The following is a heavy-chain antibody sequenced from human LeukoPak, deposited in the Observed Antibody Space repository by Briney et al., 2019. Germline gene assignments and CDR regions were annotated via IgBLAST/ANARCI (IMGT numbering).Heavy chain of an antibody. J-gene: IGHJ6*03. D-gene: IGHD3-10*01. CDR2: IYSGGST. CDR3: ARVNAYYYGSGSPTYMDV. V-gene: IGHV3-53*01. CDR1: GFTVSSNY. Sequence: GGSLRLSCAASGFTVSSNYMSWVRQAPGKGLEWVSVIYSGGSTYYADSVKGRFTISRDNSKNTLYLQMNSLRAEDTAVYYCARVNAYYYGSGSPTYMDVWGKGTTVTVSS.